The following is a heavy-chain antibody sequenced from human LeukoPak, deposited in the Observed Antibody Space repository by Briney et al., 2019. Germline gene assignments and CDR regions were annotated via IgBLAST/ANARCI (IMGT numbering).Heavy chain of an antibody. V-gene: IGHV4-4*09. CDR2: IYTSGST. D-gene: IGHD3-3*01. Sequence: PSETLSLTCTVSGGSISSYYWSWIRQPPGKGLEWIGYIYTSGSTNYNPSLKSRVTISVDTSKNQSSLKLSSVTAADTAVYYCARHPTIRFLEWLLDVWGKGTTVTVSS. CDR3: ARHPTIRFLEWLLDV. CDR1: GGSISSYY. J-gene: IGHJ6*04.